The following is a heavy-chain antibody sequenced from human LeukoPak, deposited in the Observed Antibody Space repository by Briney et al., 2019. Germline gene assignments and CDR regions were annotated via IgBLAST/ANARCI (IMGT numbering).Heavy chain of an antibody. CDR3: VRGRETAMVFDY. Sequence: GGSLRLSCAASGFTFSTYAMHWVRQAPGKGLEWVAVISYDGSNKYYADSVKGRLTISRDNAKNSLYLQVNSLRAEDMTVYYCVRGRETAMVFDYWGQGTLVTVSS. CDR1: GFTFSTYA. D-gene: IGHD5-18*01. CDR2: ISYDGSNK. V-gene: IGHV3-30-3*01. J-gene: IGHJ4*02.